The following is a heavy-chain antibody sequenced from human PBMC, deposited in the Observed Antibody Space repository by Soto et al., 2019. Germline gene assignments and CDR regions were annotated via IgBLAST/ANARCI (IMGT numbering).Heavy chain of an antibody. D-gene: IGHD3-10*01. J-gene: IGHJ3*02. CDR1: GGTFSSYT. CDR2: IIPILGIA. Sequence: ASVKVSCKASGGTFSSYTISWVRQAPGQGLEWMGRIIPILGIANYAQKFQGRVTITADKSTSTACMELSSLRSEDTAVYYCGRGDKSHRAFDIWGKGTRVTVSS. V-gene: IGHV1-69*02. CDR3: GRGDKSHRAFDI.